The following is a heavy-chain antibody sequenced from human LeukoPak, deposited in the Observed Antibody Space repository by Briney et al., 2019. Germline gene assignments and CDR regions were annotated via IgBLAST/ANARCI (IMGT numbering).Heavy chain of an antibody. J-gene: IGHJ6*03. D-gene: IGHD2-2*01. CDR2: INSNSGGT. CDR1: GYTFTGYY. V-gene: IGHV1-2*02. CDR3: ASDKWRVVPAVYYYYYYMDV. Sequence: GASVKVSCKASGYTFTGYYMHWVRQAPGQGLEWMGWINSNSGGTNYAQKFQGRVTITRDTSIGSASMELSRLRSDDPAVYYCASDKWRVVPAVYYYYYYMDVWGKGTTVTVSS.